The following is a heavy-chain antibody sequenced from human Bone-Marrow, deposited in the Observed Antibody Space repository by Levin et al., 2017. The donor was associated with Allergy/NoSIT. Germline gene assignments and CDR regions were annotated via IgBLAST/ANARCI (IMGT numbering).Heavy chain of an antibody. D-gene: IGHD4-17*01. Sequence: GESLKISCKASGYVFSIYWIGWVRQMPGKGLEWMALMSPGDSETRYSPSFQGQVTISADESISTAYLQWSSLKASDTAMYFCARILFGEVSLYYFDYWGQGTLVTVSS. CDR3: ARILFGEVSLYYFDY. J-gene: IGHJ4*02. V-gene: IGHV5-51*01. CDR1: GYVFSIYW. CDR2: MSPGDSET.